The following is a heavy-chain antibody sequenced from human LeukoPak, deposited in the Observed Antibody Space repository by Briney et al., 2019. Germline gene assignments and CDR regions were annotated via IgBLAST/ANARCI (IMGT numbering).Heavy chain of an antibody. CDR1: GFTFNTYT. V-gene: IGHV3-21*01. Sequence: GGSLRLSCEASGFTFNTYTMNWVRQAPGKGLEWVSSISTTSAYIYYADAVKGRFTISRDNAKNSLYLQMNTLRAEDTAVYYCAMDSNWYAVWGQGTLVTVPS. CDR3: AMDSNWYAV. CDR2: ISTTSAYI. J-gene: IGHJ4*02. D-gene: IGHD6-13*01.